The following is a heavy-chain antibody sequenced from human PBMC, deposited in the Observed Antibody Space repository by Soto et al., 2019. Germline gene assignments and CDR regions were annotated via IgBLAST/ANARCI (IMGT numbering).Heavy chain of an antibody. Sequence: GGSLRLSCAASGFTFSSYAMSWVRQAPGKWLEWFSAISGSGGSTYYADSVKGRFTISRDNSKNTLYLQMNSLRAEDTAVYYCAKDRVRIAAAVSFDYWGQGTLVTVSS. J-gene: IGHJ4*02. D-gene: IGHD6-13*01. CDR3: AKDRVRIAAAVSFDY. CDR1: GFTFSSYA. CDR2: ISGSGGST. V-gene: IGHV3-23*01.